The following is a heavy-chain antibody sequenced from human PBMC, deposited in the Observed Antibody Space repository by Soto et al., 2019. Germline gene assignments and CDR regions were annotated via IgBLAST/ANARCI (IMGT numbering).Heavy chain of an antibody. CDR3: AKDPPYSSSSFWFDP. CDR1: GFTFSSYA. D-gene: IGHD6-6*01. CDR2: ISGSGGST. J-gene: IGHJ5*02. V-gene: IGHV3-23*01. Sequence: GGSLRLSCAAAGFTFSSYAMSWVRQAPGKGLEWVSAISGSGGSTYYADSVKGRFTISRDNSKNTLYLQMNSLRAEDTAVYYCAKDPPYSSSSFWFDPWGQGTLVTVSS.